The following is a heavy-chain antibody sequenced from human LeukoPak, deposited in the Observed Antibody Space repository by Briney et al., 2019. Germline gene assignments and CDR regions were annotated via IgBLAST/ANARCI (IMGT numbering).Heavy chain of an antibody. Sequence: PSQTLFLTCTVSGGSISSGGYYWSWIRQHPGKGLEWIGYIYYSGSTYYNPSLKSRVTISVDTSKNQFSLKLSSVTAADTAVYYCARNEIDPNGGVTLFDYWGQGTLVTVSS. CDR1: GGSISSGGYY. CDR3: ARNEIDPNGGVTLFDY. V-gene: IGHV4-31*03. J-gene: IGHJ4*02. D-gene: IGHD3-16*01. CDR2: IYYSGST.